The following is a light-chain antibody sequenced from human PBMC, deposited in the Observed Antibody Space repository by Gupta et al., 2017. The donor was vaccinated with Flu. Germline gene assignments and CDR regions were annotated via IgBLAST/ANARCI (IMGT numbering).Light chain of an antibody. J-gene: IGLJ3*02. V-gene: IGLV1-40*01. CDR3: QSDDRSLGDWV. Sequence: VTISRTGSSSNIGAGYAVHWYQQHPGAAPKVVIIDSSHWPSVVPDRFSDTKAGNTASLASTGLQAEDEADYYCQSDDRSLGDWVFGGGTKLTVL. CDR2: DSS. CDR1: SSNIGAGYA.